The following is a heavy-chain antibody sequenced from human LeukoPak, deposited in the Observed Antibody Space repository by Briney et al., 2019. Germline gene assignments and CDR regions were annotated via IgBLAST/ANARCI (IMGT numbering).Heavy chain of an antibody. CDR2: IMPIFGPP. Sequence: SVKVSCKISGGIFITFAISWVRQAPGQGLEWMGRIMPIFGPPTYTQKFQDRVTITADKSTNTTYMELSGLTSDDTAVYYCASPNPAASHKAYDLWGQGTLVAVSS. D-gene: IGHD6-13*01. CDR3: ASPNPAASHKAYDL. CDR1: GGIFITFA. V-gene: IGHV1-69*06. J-gene: IGHJ3*01.